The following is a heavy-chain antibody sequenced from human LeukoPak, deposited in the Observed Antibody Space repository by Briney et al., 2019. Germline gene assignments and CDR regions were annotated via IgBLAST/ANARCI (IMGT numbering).Heavy chain of an antibody. J-gene: IGHJ3*01. V-gene: IGHV1-69*04. D-gene: IGHD4-17*01. CDR1: GGTFSTSS. CDR2: IIPLFHKA. CDR3: ARVLHGDYGGGGFDL. Sequence: SVKVSCEASGGTFSTSSINWVRQAPGQGLEWMGRIIPLFHKADYAQRYQDRVTIPADRSTNTVYMEVSRLESDDTAVFYCARVLHGDYGGGGFDLWGQGTMVTVSS.